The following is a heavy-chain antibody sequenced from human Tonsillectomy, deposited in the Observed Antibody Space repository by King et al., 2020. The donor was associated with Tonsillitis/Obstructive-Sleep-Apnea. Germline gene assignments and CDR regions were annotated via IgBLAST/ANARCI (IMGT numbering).Heavy chain of an antibody. J-gene: IGHJ3*02. CDR3: AREALDAFDI. CDR1: GGSISSYY. CDR2: IYYSGNT. V-gene: IGHV4-59*01. Sequence: VQLQESGPGLVKPSETLSLTCTVSGGSISSYYWSWIRQPPGKGLQWIGYIYYSGNTKYNPSLKSRVTISVDTSKNQFYLNLCSVTAADTAVYYCAREALDAFDIWGQGTMVTVSS.